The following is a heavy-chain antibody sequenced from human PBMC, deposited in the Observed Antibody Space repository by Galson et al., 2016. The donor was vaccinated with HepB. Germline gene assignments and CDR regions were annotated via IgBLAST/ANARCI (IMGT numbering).Heavy chain of an antibody. D-gene: IGHD3-9*01. V-gene: IGHV1-69*10. Sequence: SVKVSCKASGGTFSSYAISWVRQAPGQGLEWMGGIIPILETTNYAQKFQGRVSITADKSTNTAYMELSSLRSGDTAVYYCARDLFREFSLDLGTLLQYLDHGHRSYGLDVWGQGTTVTVSS. CDR3: ARDLFREFSLDLGTLLQYLDHGHRSYGLDV. J-gene: IGHJ6*02. CDR1: GGTFSSYA. CDR2: IIPILETT.